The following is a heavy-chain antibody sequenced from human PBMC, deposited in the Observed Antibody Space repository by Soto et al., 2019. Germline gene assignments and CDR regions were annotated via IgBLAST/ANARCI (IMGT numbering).Heavy chain of an antibody. CDR3: AREDILGARSFDY. Sequence: GGSLRLSCATSGFTFIGYSINLVRHAPGKGLEWLSYISSRSKTIYYADSVRGRFTVSRDNAENSLSLLMNSLRAEDTAVYYCAREDILGARSFDYWGQGTVVTVSS. J-gene: IGHJ4*02. CDR1: GFTFIGYS. D-gene: IGHD5-12*01. CDR2: ISSRSKTI. V-gene: IGHV3-48*01.